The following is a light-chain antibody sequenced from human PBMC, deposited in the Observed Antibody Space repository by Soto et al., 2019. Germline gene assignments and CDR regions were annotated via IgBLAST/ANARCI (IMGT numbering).Light chain of an antibody. V-gene: IGLV2-14*01. Sequence: QSALTQPASVSGSPGQSITIFFTGTSSDVGGYNYVSWYQQHPGKAPKLMIYEVSNRPSGVSNRFSGSKSGNTASLTISGLQAEDEADYYCSSYTSSSTLVFGTGTKLTVL. J-gene: IGLJ1*01. CDR3: SSYTSSSTLV. CDR1: SSDVGGYNY. CDR2: EVS.